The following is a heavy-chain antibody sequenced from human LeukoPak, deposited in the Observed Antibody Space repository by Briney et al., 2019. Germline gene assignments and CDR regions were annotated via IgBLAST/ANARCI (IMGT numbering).Heavy chain of an antibody. CDR3: ARGYCSGGSCYSGY. D-gene: IGHD2-15*01. CDR1: GFTFSSYA. Sequence: GGSLRLSCAASGFTFSSYAMHWVRQAPGKGLEWVAVISYDGSNKYYADSVKGRFTISRDNSKNTLYLQMNSLRAEDTAVYYCARGYCSGGSCYSGYWGQGTLVTVSS. V-gene: IGHV3-30-3*01. CDR2: ISYDGSNK. J-gene: IGHJ4*02.